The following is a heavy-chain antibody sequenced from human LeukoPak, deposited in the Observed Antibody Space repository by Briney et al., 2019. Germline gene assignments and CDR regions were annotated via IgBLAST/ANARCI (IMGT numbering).Heavy chain of an antibody. CDR3: ARGQRGYSSSWWDY. D-gene: IGHD6-13*01. CDR1: GGSFSGYY. J-gene: IGHJ4*02. CDR2: INHSGST. V-gene: IGHV4-34*01. Sequence: SETLSLTCAVYGGSFSGYYWSWIRQPPGKGLEWIGEINHSGSTNYNPSLKSRVTISVETSKNQLSLKLSSVTAADTAVYYCARGQRGYSSSWWDYWGQGTLVTVSS.